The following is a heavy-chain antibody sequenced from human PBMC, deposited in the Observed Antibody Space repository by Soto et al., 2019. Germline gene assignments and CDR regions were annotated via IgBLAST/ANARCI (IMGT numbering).Heavy chain of an antibody. J-gene: IGHJ5*02. CDR3: ARMATFGSLNWFDP. Sequence: ASVKVSCKVSGYTLTELSMHWVRQAPGKGLEWMGGFDPEDGDTGYAQKFQGRVTMTRNISIATAYMELSSLRSEDTAIYYCARMATFGSLNWFDPWGQGTLVTVSS. V-gene: IGHV1-24*01. CDR1: GYTLTELS. CDR2: FDPEDGDT. D-gene: IGHD3-10*01.